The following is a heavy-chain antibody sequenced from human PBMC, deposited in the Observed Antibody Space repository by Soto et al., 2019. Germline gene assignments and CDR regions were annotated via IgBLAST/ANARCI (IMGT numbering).Heavy chain of an antibody. Sequence: QVQLQQWGAGLLKPSETLSLTCAVYGGSFTGNYRSWIRQPPGKGLEWIGEVNDSGSTNFNPSLKCRVTISVDTSTKQFTLKLTSGTAADTAVYYCGTDSATSYFGMDVWGHGTTVTVSS. D-gene: IGHD1-26*01. CDR2: VNDSGST. J-gene: IGHJ6*02. V-gene: IGHV4-34*01. CDR3: GTDSATSYFGMDV. CDR1: GGSFTGNY.